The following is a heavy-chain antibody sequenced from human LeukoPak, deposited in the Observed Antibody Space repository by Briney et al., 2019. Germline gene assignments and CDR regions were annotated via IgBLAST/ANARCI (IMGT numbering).Heavy chain of an antibody. D-gene: IGHD2-2*01. Sequence: GGSLRLSCAASGFTFSSYWMNWVRQAPGKGLEWVANIKQDGSEKYYVDSVKGRFTISRDNAKNSLYLQMNSLRAEDTAVYYCARDRACSSTSCYAGPHFDYWGQGTLVTVSS. CDR2: IKQDGSEK. J-gene: IGHJ4*02. CDR3: ARDRACSSTSCYAGPHFDY. CDR1: GFTFSSYW. V-gene: IGHV3-7*01.